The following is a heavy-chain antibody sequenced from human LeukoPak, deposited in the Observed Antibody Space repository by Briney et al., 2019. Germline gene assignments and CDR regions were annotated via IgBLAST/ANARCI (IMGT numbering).Heavy chain of an antibody. V-gene: IGHV3-33*01. CDR2: IWYDGSNK. D-gene: IGHD3-10*01. Sequence: PGGSLKLSCAASGFTFSRYGMHGVRQAPGKGLEGVAVIWYDGSNKYYADSVKGRFTISRDNSKNTLYLQMNSLRAEDTAVYYSAREKPGDFSPFDYGGQGTLVTVSS. J-gene: IGHJ4*02. CDR3: AREKPGDFSPFDY. CDR1: GFTFSRYG.